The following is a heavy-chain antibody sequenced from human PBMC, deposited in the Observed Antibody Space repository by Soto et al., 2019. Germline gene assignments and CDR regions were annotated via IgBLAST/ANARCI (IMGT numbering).Heavy chain of an antibody. CDR2: IGDRIRVT. Sequence: EVQLVESGGGLVQPGGSLRLSCEASGFSISTYGLNWVRQAPGKGPEWLSYIGDRIRVTHYGDAVKGRFTSSRDNAKNSLYLQMDSLRVEDTAIYFCARKLKTGTTIGAFDIWGRGTTVTVSS. CDR1: GFSISTYG. J-gene: IGHJ3*02. D-gene: IGHD1-1*01. V-gene: IGHV3-48*01. CDR3: ARKLKTGTTIGAFDI.